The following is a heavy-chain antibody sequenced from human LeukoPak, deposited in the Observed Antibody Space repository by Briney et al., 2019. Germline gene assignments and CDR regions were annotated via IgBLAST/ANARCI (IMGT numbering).Heavy chain of an antibody. Sequence: ASVKVSCKASGYTFTGYYMHWVRQAPGQGLEWMGWINPNRGGTNYAQKFQGRVTMTRDTSISTAYMELSRLRSDDTAVYYCARADDFWSGLANTLGYWGQGTLVTVSS. D-gene: IGHD3-3*01. CDR1: GYTFTGYY. CDR2: INPNRGGT. J-gene: IGHJ4*02. CDR3: ARADDFWSGLANTLGY. V-gene: IGHV1-2*02.